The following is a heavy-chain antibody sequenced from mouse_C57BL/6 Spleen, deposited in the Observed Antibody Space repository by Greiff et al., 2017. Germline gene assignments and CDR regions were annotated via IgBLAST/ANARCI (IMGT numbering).Heavy chain of an antibody. J-gene: IGHJ4*01. D-gene: IGHD3-2*02. CDR2: ISNLAYSI. Sequence: EVKLMESGGGLVQPGGSLKLSCAASGFTFSDYGMAWVRQAPRKGPEWVAFISNLAYSIYYADTVTGRFTISRENAKNTLYLEMSSLRSEDTAMYYCARTAQADYYAMDYWGQGTSVTVSS. CDR1: GFTFSDYG. V-gene: IGHV5-15*01. CDR3: ARTAQADYYAMDY.